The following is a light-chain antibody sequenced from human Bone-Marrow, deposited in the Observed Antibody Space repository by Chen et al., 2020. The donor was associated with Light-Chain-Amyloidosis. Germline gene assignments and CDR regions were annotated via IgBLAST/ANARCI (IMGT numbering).Light chain of an antibody. J-gene: IGLJ3*02. CDR2: DDS. CDR1: NIGSTS. V-gene: IGLV3-21*02. CDR3: QVWDRSSDRPV. Sequence: SSVLTQPSSVSVAPGQTATIACGGNNIGSTSVHWYQQTPGQAPLLVVYDDSDRPSVIPERLSGSNPGNTATLTISRVEAGDEADYYCQVWDRSSDRPVFGGGTKLTVL.